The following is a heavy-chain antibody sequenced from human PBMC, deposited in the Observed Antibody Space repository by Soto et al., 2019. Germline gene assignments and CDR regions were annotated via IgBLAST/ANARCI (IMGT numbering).Heavy chain of an antibody. D-gene: IGHD1-7*01. J-gene: IGHJ6*02. CDR3: ARVTGTTASPYYYYYGMDV. CDR2: IYYSGST. Sequence: SETLSLTCTVSGGSISSYYWSWIRQPPGKGLEWIGYIYYSGSTNYNPSLKSRVTISVDTSKNQFSLKLSSVTAADTAVYYCARVTGTTASPYYYYYGMDVWGQGTTVTVSS. CDR1: GGSISSYY. V-gene: IGHV4-59*01.